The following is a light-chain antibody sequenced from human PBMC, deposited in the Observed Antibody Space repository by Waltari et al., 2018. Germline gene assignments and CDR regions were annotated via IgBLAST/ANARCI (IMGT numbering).Light chain of an antibody. CDR2: DVS. J-gene: IGLJ2*01. CDR1: NSDIGGFDY. V-gene: IGLV2-14*03. Sequence: QSALTQPASVSGSPGQSITISCTGTNSDIGGFDYVSWYQQQPDKVPTPLIHDVSSRPSGVSNRFSGSKSGNTAALTISGLRAEDEAHYYCSSFSRSASEVIFGGGTRVTVL. CDR3: SSFSRSASEVI.